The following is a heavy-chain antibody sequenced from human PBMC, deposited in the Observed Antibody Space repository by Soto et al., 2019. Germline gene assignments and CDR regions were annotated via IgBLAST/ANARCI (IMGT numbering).Heavy chain of an antibody. CDR3: ARDYSRYGFDY. Sequence: GXSVKVSCNASGGPFISYAIIWVRQAPGQGLEWMGGIIPIFGTANYALKFQGRVTITADESTSTAYMELSSLRSEDTAVYYCARDYSRYGFDYWGQGTLVTVSS. CDR2: IIPIFGTA. V-gene: IGHV1-69*01. J-gene: IGHJ4*02. CDR1: GGPFISYA. D-gene: IGHD5-18*01.